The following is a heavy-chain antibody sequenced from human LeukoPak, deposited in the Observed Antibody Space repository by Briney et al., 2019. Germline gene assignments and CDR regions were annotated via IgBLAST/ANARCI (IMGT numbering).Heavy chain of an antibody. D-gene: IGHD6-6*01. CDR3: ARGGGLVRTRAFFDY. CDR1: GFTFSSYS. J-gene: IGHJ4*02. V-gene: IGHV3-48*01. CDR2: ISSSSSTI. Sequence: EGSLRLSCAASGFTFSSYSMSWVRQAPGRGLEWVSFISSSSSTIYYADSVKGPFTISTDHTKNSMYLQMNSLRAEDTAVYYCARGGGLVRTRAFFDYWGQGTLVTVSS.